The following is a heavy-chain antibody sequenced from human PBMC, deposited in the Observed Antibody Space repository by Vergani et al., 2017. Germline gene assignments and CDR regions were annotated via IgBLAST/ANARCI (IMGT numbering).Heavy chain of an antibody. Sequence: QLQLQESGPGLVKPSETLSLTCTVSGGSISSSSYYWGWIRQPPGKGLEWIGSIYYSGSTYYNPSLKSRVTISVDTSKNQFSLKLSSVTAADTAVYYCARHPSRGWIQLSCAFDIWGQGTMVTVSS. CDR1: GGSISSSSYY. J-gene: IGHJ3*02. V-gene: IGHV4-39*01. D-gene: IGHD5-18*01. CDR3: ARHPSRGWIQLSCAFDI. CDR2: IYYSGST.